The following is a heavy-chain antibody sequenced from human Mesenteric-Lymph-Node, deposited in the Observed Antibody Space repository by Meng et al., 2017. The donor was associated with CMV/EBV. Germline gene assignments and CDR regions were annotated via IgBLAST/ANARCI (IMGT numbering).Heavy chain of an antibody. V-gene: IGHV1-2*06. CDR3: ARRGISGWYYPDY. CDR1: GYTFTGYY. Sequence: CKASGYTFTGYYMHWVRQAPGQGLEWMGRINPNSGDTNSAPNLQDRVTMTTHTSTSTAYMELRSLRSDDTAVYYCARRGISGWYYPDYWGQGTLVTVSS. D-gene: IGHD6-19*01. CDR2: INPNSGDT. J-gene: IGHJ4*02.